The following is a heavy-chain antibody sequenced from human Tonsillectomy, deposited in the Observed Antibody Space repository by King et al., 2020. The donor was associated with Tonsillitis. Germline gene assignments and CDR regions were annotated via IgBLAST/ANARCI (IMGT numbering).Heavy chain of an antibody. CDR2: IYYSGST. CDR3: ARRRPGDPFFDY. D-gene: IGHD4-17*01. V-gene: IGHV4-39*07. Sequence: QLQESGPGLVKPSETLSLTCTVSGGSISSSSYYWGWIRQPPGKGLEWIGSIYYSGSTYYNPSLKSRVTISVDTSKNQFSLKLSSVTAADTAVYYCARRRPGDPFFDYWGQGTLVTVSS. J-gene: IGHJ4*02. CDR1: GGSISSSSYY.